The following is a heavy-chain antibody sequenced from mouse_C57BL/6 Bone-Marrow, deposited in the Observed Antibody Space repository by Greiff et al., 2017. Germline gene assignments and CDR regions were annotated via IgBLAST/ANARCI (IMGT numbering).Heavy chain of an antibody. CDR2: IYPGDGGT. CDR1: GYAFSSSW. CDR3: AREGSSPVYAMDY. Sequence: QVQLQQSGPELVKPGASVKISCKASGYAFSSSWMNWVKQRPGKGLEWIGRIYPGDGGTNYNGKFKGKATLTADKSSSTAYMQLSSLTSEDSAVYFCAREGSSPVYAMDYWGQGTSVTVSS. D-gene: IGHD1-1*01. V-gene: IGHV1-82*01. J-gene: IGHJ4*01.